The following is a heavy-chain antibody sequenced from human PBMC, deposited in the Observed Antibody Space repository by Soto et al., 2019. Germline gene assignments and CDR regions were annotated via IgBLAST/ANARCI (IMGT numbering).Heavy chain of an antibody. Sequence: QVQLQQWGAGLLKPSETLSLTCAVYGGSFSGYYWSWIRQPPGKGLEWIGEINHSGSTNYNPSLKSRVTISVDTSKNQFSLKLSSVTAADTAVYYCVREGLAVAGKPNWFDPWGQGTLVTVSS. CDR2: INHSGST. V-gene: IGHV4-34*01. CDR3: VREGLAVAGKPNWFDP. D-gene: IGHD6-19*01. J-gene: IGHJ5*02. CDR1: GGSFSGYY.